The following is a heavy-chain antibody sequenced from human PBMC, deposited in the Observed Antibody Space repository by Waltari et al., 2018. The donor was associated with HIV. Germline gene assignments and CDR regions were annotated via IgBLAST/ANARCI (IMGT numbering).Heavy chain of an antibody. CDR2: INTNTGNP. J-gene: IGHJ6*02. CDR3: AREIYGSGYNPYYYYGMDV. V-gene: IGHV7-4-1*02. CDR1: GYTFTSYA. D-gene: IGHD3-10*01. Sequence: QVQLVQSGSELKKPGASVKVSCKASGYTFTSYAMNWVRQAPGQGLEWMGWINTNTGNPTYAQGFTGRFVFSLDTSGSTAYLQISSLKAEDTAVYYCAREIYGSGYNPYYYYGMDVWGQGTTVTVSS.